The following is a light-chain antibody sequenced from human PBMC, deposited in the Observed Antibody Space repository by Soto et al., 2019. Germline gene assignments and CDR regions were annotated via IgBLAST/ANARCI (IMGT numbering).Light chain of an antibody. Sequence: QSVLTQPPSVSGAPGQRVTISCTGSSSNIGAGYDVHWYQQLPGTAPKLLIYGNSNRPSGVPDRFSGSKSGTSAFLAITGLQAEDEADYYCQSYDSSLSGFDVVFGGGTKLTVL. V-gene: IGLV1-40*01. J-gene: IGLJ2*01. CDR3: QSYDSSLSGFDVV. CDR1: SSNIGAGYD. CDR2: GNS.